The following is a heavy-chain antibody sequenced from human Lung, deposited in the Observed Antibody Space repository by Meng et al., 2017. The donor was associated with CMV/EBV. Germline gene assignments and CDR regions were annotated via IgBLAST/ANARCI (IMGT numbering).Heavy chain of an antibody. D-gene: IGHD6-6*01. J-gene: IGHJ5*02. Sequence: ITLKESGPTLVKPTQTLTLTCTFSGFSLSTSGVGVGWIRQSPGKALECLAIIYGDDEKRYSPSLESRLTVTKDTSKNQVVLTMTNMVPVDTATYYCARAAARPSDWFDPWGQGTLVTVSS. CDR1: GFSLSTSGVG. CDR2: IYGDDEK. V-gene: IGHV2-5*02. CDR3: ARAAARPSDWFDP.